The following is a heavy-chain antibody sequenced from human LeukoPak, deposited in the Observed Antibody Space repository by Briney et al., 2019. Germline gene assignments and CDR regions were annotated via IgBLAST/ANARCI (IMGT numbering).Heavy chain of an antibody. CDR1: GYTVSSYD. D-gene: IGHD1-20*01. J-gene: IGHJ4*02. Sequence: GGSLRLSCAVSGYTVSSYDMSWVRQAPGKGLEWVSAISGSGGTPYYADSVKGRFTISRDNSKKTLYLQMNSLRAEDTAVYYCAKRIRINGGLYYFDYWGQGTLVTVSS. CDR3: AKRIRINGGLYYFDY. V-gene: IGHV3-23*01. CDR2: ISGSGGTP.